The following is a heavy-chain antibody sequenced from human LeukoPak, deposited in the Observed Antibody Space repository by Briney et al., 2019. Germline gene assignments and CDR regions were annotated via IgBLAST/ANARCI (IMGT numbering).Heavy chain of an antibody. Sequence: ASVKVSCKASGGTFSSYAISWVRQAPGQGLEWMGGIIPIFGTANYAQKFQGRVTITADKSTSTAYMELSSLRSEDTAVYYCARDRGSNSSSWYEYASYYYYYYMDVWGKGTTVTVSS. CDR2: IIPIFGTA. V-gene: IGHV1-69*06. D-gene: IGHD6-13*01. J-gene: IGHJ6*03. CDR1: GGTFSSYA. CDR3: ARDRGSNSSSWYEYASYYYYYYMDV.